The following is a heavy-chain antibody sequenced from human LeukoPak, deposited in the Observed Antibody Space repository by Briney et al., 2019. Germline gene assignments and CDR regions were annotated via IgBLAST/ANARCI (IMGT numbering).Heavy chain of an antibody. V-gene: IGHV4-4*07. CDR1: GGSISSYY. D-gene: IGHD3-10*01. CDR2: IYTSGST. Sequence: PSETLSLTCTVSGGSISSYYWSWIRQPAGKGLEWIGRIYTSGSTNYNPSLKSRVTMSVDTSKNQFSLKLSSVTAADTAVYYCARGKYYYGSGSTNYMDVWGIGTTVTVSS. CDR3: ARGKYYYGSGSTNYMDV. J-gene: IGHJ6*03.